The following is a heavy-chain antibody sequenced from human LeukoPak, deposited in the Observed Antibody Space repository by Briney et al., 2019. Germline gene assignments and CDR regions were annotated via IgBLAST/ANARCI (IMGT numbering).Heavy chain of an antibody. J-gene: IGHJ4*02. CDR3: ARVGAVAGTLDS. D-gene: IGHD6-19*01. CDR1: GFPFSSDW. V-gene: IGHV3-74*01. CDR2: IKSDGMTT. Sequence: GGSLRLSCAASGFPFSSDWMHWVRQAPGKGLVWVSRIKSDGMTTNYADSVKGRFTISRDNAKNTLYLQMNSLRAEDTAVYYCARVGAVAGTLDSWGQGTQVTVSS.